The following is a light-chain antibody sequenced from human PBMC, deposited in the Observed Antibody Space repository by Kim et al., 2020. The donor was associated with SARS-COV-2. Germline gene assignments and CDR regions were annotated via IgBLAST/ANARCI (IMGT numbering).Light chain of an antibody. CDR2: GVS. J-gene: IGKJ2*01. V-gene: IGKV3-20*01. CDR3: QYYGRSLYP. CDR1: QSLNNNY. Sequence: EIVLTQSPGTLSLSPGERATLSCRASQSLNNNYLAWYQQKPGQAPRLLIYGVSNRATDIPDRFSGSGSGTDFTLTINRLEPGDFVVYYCQYYGRSLYPFGPGTNLEI.